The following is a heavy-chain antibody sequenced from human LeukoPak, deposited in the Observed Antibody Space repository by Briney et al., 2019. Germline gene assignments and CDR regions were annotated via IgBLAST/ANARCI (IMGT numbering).Heavy chain of an antibody. CDR3: ARVRGVASSSWRGYYFDY. Sequence: GGSLRLSCAASGFTFSSYSMNWVRQAPGKGLEWVSSISSSSSYIYYADSVKGRFTISRDNAKNSLYLQMNSLRAEDTAVYYCARVRGVASSSWRGYYFDYWGQGTLVTVSS. V-gene: IGHV3-21*01. CDR2: ISSSSSYI. D-gene: IGHD6-13*01. CDR1: GFTFSSYS. J-gene: IGHJ4*02.